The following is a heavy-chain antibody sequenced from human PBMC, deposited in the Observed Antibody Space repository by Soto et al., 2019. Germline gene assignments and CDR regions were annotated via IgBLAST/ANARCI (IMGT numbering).Heavy chain of an antibody. Sequence: EVQLVESGGGLVQPGGSLRLSCAASGFTFGSYWMHWVRQVPGKGLVWVSRIGDDGTLKDYADSVKGRFTISRDNAKNTPYLHMNIPRFADTAVYFCVRARLSIISWYMCAFVPWGQGTQVIVSS. CDR2: IGDDGTLK. V-gene: IGHV3-74*01. CDR3: VRARLSIISWYMCAFVP. J-gene: IGHJ5*02. CDR1: GFTFGSYW. D-gene: IGHD6-13*01.